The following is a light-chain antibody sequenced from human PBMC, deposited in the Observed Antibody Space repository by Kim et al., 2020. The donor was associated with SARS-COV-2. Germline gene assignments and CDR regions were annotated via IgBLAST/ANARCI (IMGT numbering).Light chain of an antibody. CDR2: DAS. J-gene: IGKJ1*01. V-gene: IGKV1-5*01. CDR1: QSISSW. CDR3: QQYNSYSTWT. Sequence: DIQMTQSPSTLSASVGDRVTITCRASQSISSWLAWYQQKPGKAPKLLIYDASSLESGVPSRFSGSGSGTEFTLTISSLQPDDFATLYCQQYNSYSTWTFGQGTKVDIK.